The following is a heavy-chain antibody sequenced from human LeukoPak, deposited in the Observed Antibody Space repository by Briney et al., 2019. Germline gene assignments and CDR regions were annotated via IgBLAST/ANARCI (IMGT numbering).Heavy chain of an antibody. J-gene: IGHJ1*01. CDR2: IIPIFGTA. D-gene: IGHD4-17*01. CDR3: ARDPVYGDYGVEYFQH. V-gene: IGHV1-69*05. Sequence: ASVKVSCKASGGTFSSYAISWMRQAPGQGLEWMGGIIPIFGTANYAQKFQGRVTITTDESTSTAYMELSSLRSEDTAVYYCARDPVYGDYGVEYFQHWGQGTLVTVSS. CDR1: GGTFSSYA.